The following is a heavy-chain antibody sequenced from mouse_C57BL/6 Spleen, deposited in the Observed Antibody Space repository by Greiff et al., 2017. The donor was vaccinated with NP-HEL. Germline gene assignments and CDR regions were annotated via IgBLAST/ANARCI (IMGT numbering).Heavy chain of an antibody. V-gene: IGHV1-81*01. CDR2: IYPRSGNT. CDR1: GYTFTSYG. Sequence: VKLQESGAELARPGASVKLSCKASGYTFTSYGISWVKQRTGQGLEWIGEIYPRSGNTYYNEKFKGKATLTADKSSSTAYMELRSLTSEDSAVYFCARITTEGFAYWGQGTLVTVSA. J-gene: IGHJ3*01. CDR3: ARITTEGFAY. D-gene: IGHD1-1*01.